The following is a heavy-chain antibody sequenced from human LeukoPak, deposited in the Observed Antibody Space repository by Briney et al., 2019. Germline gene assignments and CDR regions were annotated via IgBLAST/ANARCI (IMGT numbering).Heavy chain of an antibody. D-gene: IGHD6-19*01. J-gene: IGHJ4*02. V-gene: IGHV3-23*01. Sequence: QAGGSLRLSCAASGFSFDDAWMSWVRQTPGKGLEWVSAISGSGGSTYYADSVKGRFTISRDNSKNTLYLQMNSLRAEDTAVYYCAKVPRPIAVAGHFDYWGQGTLVTVSS. CDR1: GFSFDDAW. CDR2: ISGSGGST. CDR3: AKVPRPIAVAGHFDY.